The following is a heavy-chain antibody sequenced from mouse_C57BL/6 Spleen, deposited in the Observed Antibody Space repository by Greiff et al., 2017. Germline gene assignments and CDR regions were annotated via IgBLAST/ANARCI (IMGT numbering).Heavy chain of an antibody. V-gene: IGHV14-2*01. CDR2: IDPEDGET. D-gene: IGHD4-1*01. J-gene: IGHJ4*01. Sequence: EVNVVESGAELVKPGASVKLSCTASGFNIKDYYIHWVKQRTEQGLEWIGRIDPEDGETKYAPKFQGKATITADTSSNTAYLQLSSLTSEDTAVYYCARSLNWDDAMDYWGQGTSVTVSS. CDR3: ARSLNWDDAMDY. CDR1: GFNIKDYY.